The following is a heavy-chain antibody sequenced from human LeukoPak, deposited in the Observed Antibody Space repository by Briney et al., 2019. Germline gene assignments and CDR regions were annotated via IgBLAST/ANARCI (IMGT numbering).Heavy chain of an antibody. V-gene: IGHV3-30*04. J-gene: IGHJ4*02. D-gene: IGHD6-13*01. CDR1: GFTFSSYA. CDR3: AKERISPAGTYDY. Sequence: GGSLRLSCAASGFTFSSYAMHWVRQAPGKGLEWVVIISFDGSNKDYADSIKGRFTVSRDNSKNTLYLQMNSLRTEDTAVYFCAKERISPAGTYDYWGQGTLVTVSS. CDR2: ISFDGSNK.